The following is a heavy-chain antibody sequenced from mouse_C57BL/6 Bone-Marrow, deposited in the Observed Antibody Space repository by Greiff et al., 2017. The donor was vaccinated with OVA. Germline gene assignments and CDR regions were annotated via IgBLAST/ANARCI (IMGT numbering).Heavy chain of an antibody. CDR2: IDPATGGT. J-gene: IGHJ3*01. V-gene: IGHV1-15*01. CDR3: TRLPFAY. CDR1: GYTFTDYE. Sequence: VQLQQSGAELVRPGASVTLSCKASGYTFTDYEMHWVKQTPVHGLEWIGAIDPATGGTAYNQKFTVKAILTADKSSSTAYMELRSLTSEDSAVYYCTRLPFAYWGQGTLVTVSA.